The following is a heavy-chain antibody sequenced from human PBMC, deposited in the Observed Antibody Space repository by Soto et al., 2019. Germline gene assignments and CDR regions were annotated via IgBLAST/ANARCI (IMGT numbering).Heavy chain of an antibody. D-gene: IGHD5-12*01. J-gene: IGHJ4*02. Sequence: WGLLRHPYTAAWVPLCGHGVPRVRQTPGKGLEWVSFISGSGGSTYYADSVRGRFTISRDNSKNTLHLQMNSLRAEDTAVYYCAKDVEYSGYDSGNDYWGQGTLVTVSS. CDR1: WVPLCGHG. CDR2: ISGSGGST. CDR3: AKDVEYSGYDSGNDY. V-gene: IGHV3-23*01.